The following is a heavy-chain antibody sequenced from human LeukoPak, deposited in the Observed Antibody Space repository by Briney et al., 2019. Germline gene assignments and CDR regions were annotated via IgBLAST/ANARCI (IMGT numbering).Heavy chain of an antibody. J-gene: IGHJ3*02. CDR3: AFIIAGPVVFDI. V-gene: IGHV3-30*03. CDR2: ISFDGRNR. CDR1: GFNINKYG. D-gene: IGHD3-10*01. Sequence: GGSLRLSCAASGFNINKYGIHWVCQAPGKGLDWVAVISFDGRNRQYADSVKGRFTISRDNSKDTVYLQMNSLRPEDTAMYYCAFIIAGPVVFDIWGQGTMVVVSS.